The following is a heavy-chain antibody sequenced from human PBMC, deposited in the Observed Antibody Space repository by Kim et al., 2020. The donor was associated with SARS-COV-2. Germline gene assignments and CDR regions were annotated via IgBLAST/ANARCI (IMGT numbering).Heavy chain of an antibody. CDR3: ARFHDSSAYDY. J-gene: IGHJ4*02. D-gene: IGHD3-22*01. V-gene: IGHV3-11*01. CDR2: ISSSGSTI. Sequence: GGSLRLSCAASGFTFSDYYMNWIRQAPGKGLEWVSYISSSGSTIYYADSVKGRFTISGDNSKNSLYLQMNSLRAEDTAVYYCARFHDSSAYDYWGQGTLVTVSS. CDR1: GFTFSDYY.